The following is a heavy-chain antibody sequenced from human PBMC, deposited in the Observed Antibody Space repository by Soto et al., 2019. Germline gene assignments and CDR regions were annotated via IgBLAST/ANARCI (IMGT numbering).Heavy chain of an antibody. CDR3: ARDNGYSYGYTLDH. Sequence: SETLSLTCTVSGGSIISYYWSWIRQPPWKGLEWIGYIYYSGSTNYNPSLKSRVTISVDTSKNQFSLKLSSVTAADTAVYYCARDNGYSYGYTLDHWGQGTLATVSS. CDR1: GGSIISYY. J-gene: IGHJ4*02. D-gene: IGHD5-18*01. V-gene: IGHV4-59*01. CDR2: IYYSGST.